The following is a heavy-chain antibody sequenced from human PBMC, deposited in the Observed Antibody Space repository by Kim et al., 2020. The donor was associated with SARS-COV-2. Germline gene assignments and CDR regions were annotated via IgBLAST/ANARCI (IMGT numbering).Heavy chain of an antibody. V-gene: IGHV4-34*01. CDR3: AREGVTYYDFWSGYYKPGRHYYYYYYMDV. CDR2: INHSGST. J-gene: IGHJ6*03. CDR1: GGSFSGYY. D-gene: IGHD3-3*01. Sequence: SETLSLTCAVYGGSFSGYYWSWIRQPPGKGLEWIGEINHSGSTNYNPSLKSRVTISVDTSKNQFSLKLSSVTAADTAVYYCAREGVTYYDFWSGYYKPGRHYYYYYYMDVWGKGTTVTVSS.